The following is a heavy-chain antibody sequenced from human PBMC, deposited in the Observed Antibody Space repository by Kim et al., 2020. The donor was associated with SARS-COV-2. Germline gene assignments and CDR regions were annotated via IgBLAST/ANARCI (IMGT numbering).Heavy chain of an antibody. D-gene: IGHD3-10*01. J-gene: IGHJ6*02. V-gene: IGHV4-4*02. Sequence: PPLRSRVTISEDKSKNQFSLKLSSVTAADTAVYYCARAMVRGVIMHGMDVWGQGTTVTVSS. CDR3: ARAMVRGVIMHGMDV.